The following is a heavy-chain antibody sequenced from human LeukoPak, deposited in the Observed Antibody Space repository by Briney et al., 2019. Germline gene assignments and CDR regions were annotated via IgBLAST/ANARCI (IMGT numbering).Heavy chain of an antibody. CDR2: INPNNGDT. Sequence: ASVKVSCKASGYTFIGYYMHWVRQAPGQGLEWMGWINPNNGDTNYAQNFQGRVTMTRDTSITTAYLELSRLRFDDTAVYFCARIIMVRGLLITGGDYWGQGTLVTVSS. J-gene: IGHJ4*02. CDR1: GYTFIGYY. CDR3: ARIIMVRGLLITGGDY. D-gene: IGHD3-10*01. V-gene: IGHV1-2*02.